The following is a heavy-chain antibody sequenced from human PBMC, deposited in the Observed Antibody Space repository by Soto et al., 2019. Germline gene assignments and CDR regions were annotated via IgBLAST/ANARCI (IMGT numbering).Heavy chain of an antibody. CDR3: ARAAPRYCSGGSCYSGRDY. CDR2: INHIGST. CDR1: GGSFSGYY. Sequence: SGTLSLTCAVYGGSFSGYYWSWIRQPPGKGLEWIGEINHIGSTNYNPSLKSRVTISVDTSKNQFSLKLSSVTAADTAVYYCARAAPRYCSGGSCYSGRDYWDQGTLVTVSS. D-gene: IGHD2-15*01. J-gene: IGHJ4*02. V-gene: IGHV4-34*01.